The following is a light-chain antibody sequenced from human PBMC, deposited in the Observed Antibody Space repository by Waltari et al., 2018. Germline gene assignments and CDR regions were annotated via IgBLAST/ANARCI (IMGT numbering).Light chain of an antibody. J-gene: IGKJ4*01. Sequence: DIVMTQSPDSLAVSLGERATINCKSSQSLLYSSNNKNSLTWYQQKPGQPPKLLIYWASTRESGVPDRFSGSGSGTDFTLTISSLQAEDVAVYYCQQYYSLPLTFGGGTKVEIK. V-gene: IGKV4-1*01. CDR2: WAS. CDR3: QQYYSLPLT. CDR1: QSLLYSSNNKNS.